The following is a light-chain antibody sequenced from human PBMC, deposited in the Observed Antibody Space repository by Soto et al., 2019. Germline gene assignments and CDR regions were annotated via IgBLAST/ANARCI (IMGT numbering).Light chain of an antibody. CDR2: DAS. Sequence: EIVLTQSPATLSLSPGERATLSCRASRSVSSYLAWYQQKPGQAPRLLIYDASNRATGIPARFSGSGSGTDFSLTISCLEPEDFAIYYCQQRSSCPPLTFGGGTRVEIK. J-gene: IGKJ4*01. CDR3: QQRSSCPPLT. V-gene: IGKV3-11*01. CDR1: RSVSSY.